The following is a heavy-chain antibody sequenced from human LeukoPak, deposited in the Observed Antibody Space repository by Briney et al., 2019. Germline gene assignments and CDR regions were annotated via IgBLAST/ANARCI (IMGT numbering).Heavy chain of an antibody. D-gene: IGHD3-10*01. CDR1: GYTFTGYY. CDR2: INPNSGGT. CDR3: ARRSTLLWFGELGDY. J-gene: IGHJ4*02. V-gene: IGHV1-2*02. Sequence: ASVKVSCKASGYTFTGYYMHWVRQAPGQGLEWMGWINPNSGGTNYAQKFQGRVTMTRDTSISTAYMELSRLRSDDTAVYYCARRSTLLWFGELGDYWGQGTLVTVSS.